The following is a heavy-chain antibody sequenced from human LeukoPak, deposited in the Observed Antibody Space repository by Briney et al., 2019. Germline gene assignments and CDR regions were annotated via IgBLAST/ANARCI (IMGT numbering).Heavy chain of an antibody. CDR2: NDYSGST. V-gene: IGHV4-59*11. Sequence: SETLSLTCIVSGGPISTHYWSWSRQPPGKGLEWIGYNDYSGSTNYNPSLKSRVTISVDTSKNQFALKLNSVTAADTAVYYCARGATFRGTYYMDVWGKGTTVTVSS. CDR3: ARGATFRGTYYMDV. CDR1: GGPISTHY. J-gene: IGHJ6*03. D-gene: IGHD3-10*01.